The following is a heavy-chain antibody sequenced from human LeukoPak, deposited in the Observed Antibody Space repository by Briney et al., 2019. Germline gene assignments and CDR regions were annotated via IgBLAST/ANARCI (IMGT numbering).Heavy chain of an antibody. CDR3: ARDGRGLHNWIQKRRTYYMDV. V-gene: IGHV3-48*01. CDR1: GFTFSSYS. J-gene: IGHJ6*03. D-gene: IGHD1-20*01. CDR2: ISSSSSTI. Sequence: QPGGSLRLSCAASGFTFSSYSMNWVRQAPGKGLEWVSYISSSSSTIYYADSVKGRFTISRDNAKNSLYLQMNSLRAEDTAVYYCARDGRGLHNWIQKRRTYYMDVWGKGTTVTVSS.